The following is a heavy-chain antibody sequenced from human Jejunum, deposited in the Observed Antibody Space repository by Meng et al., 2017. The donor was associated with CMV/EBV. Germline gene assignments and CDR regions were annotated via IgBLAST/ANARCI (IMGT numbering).Heavy chain of an antibody. CDR1: LTLTTYE. V-gene: IGHV3-48*03. CDR3: ASATTIFGVVTMYYFDY. D-gene: IGHD3-3*01. CDR2: IGGGETT. J-gene: IGHJ4*02. Sequence: LTLTTYEMNWVRQAPGQGLEWISYIGGGETTYYTDSVQGRFTISRDNAKKSLYLHLNSLRAEDTAVYYCASATTIFGVVTMYYFDYWGQGTLVTVSS.